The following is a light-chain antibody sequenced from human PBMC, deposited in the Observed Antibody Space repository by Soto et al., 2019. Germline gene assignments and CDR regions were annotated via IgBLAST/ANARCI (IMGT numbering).Light chain of an antibody. V-gene: IGLV1-40*01. CDR1: SSNIGAGYE. Sequence: QSVLTQPPSVSEAPGQRVTISCTGSSSNIGAGYEAHWYQQVPGTAPKLLSYENNNRPSGGPDRFSGSKSGTSASLAITGLQAEDEAEYYCQSYDSSLSGYVFGTGTKLTVL. J-gene: IGLJ1*01. CDR3: QSYDSSLSGYV. CDR2: ENN.